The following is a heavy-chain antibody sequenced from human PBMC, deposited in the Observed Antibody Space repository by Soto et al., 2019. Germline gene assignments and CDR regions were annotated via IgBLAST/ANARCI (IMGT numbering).Heavy chain of an antibody. CDR2: MNPNSGNT. CDR3: ARGRVTYYYDSSGYSMAYGMDV. D-gene: IGHD3-22*01. CDR1: GGTFSSYT. Sequence: ASVKVSCKASGGTFSSYTISWVRQAPGQGLEWMGWMNPNSGNTGYAQKFQGRVTMTRNTSISTAYMELSSLRSEDTAVYYCARGRVTYYYDSSGYSMAYGMDVWGQGTTVTVSS. V-gene: IGHV1-8*02. J-gene: IGHJ6*02.